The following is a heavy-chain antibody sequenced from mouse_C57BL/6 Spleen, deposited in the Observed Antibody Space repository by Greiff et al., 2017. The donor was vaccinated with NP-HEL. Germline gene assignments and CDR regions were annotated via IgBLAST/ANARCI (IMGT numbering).Heavy chain of an antibody. V-gene: IGHV1-52*01. D-gene: IGHD2-3*01. CDR3: ARGDFYHYYAMDY. CDR1: GYTFTSYW. CDR2: IDPSDSET. J-gene: IGHJ4*01. Sequence: QVQLQQPGAELVRPGSSVKLSCKASGYTFTSYWMHWVKQRPIQGLEWIGNIDPSDSETHYNQKFKDKATLTVDKSSSTAYMQLSSLTSEDSAVYYCARGDFYHYYAMDYWGQGTSVTVSS.